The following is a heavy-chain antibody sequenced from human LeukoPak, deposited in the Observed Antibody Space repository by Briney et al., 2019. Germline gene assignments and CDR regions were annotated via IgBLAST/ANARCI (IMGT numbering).Heavy chain of an antibody. CDR3: ARDLFTMIPPVYMDV. V-gene: IGHV1-2*02. CDR2: INPNSGGT. D-gene: IGHD3-22*01. J-gene: IGHJ6*03. Sequence: GASVKVSCKASGYTFTGYYMHWVRQAPGQGLEWMGWINPNSGGTNYAQKFQGRVTMTRDTSISTAYMELSRLRSDDTAVYYCARDLFTMIPPVYMDVWGKGTTVTVSS. CDR1: GYTFTGYY.